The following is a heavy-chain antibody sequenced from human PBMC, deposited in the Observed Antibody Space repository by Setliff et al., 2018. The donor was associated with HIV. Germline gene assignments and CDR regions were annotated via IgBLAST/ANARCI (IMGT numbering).Heavy chain of an antibody. J-gene: IGHJ4*02. Sequence: AGGSLRLSCTSSGFNFDDFGMAWVRQAPGRGLQWVSGMSWNGDRILYADSVKGRFTISRDNAKSSLYLQMNSLRAEDTALYYCAREPYYDILTGYLDYWGQGTLVTVSS. V-gene: IGHV3-20*04. CDR2: MSWNGDRI. CDR1: GFNFDDFG. CDR3: AREPYYDILTGYLDY. D-gene: IGHD3-9*01.